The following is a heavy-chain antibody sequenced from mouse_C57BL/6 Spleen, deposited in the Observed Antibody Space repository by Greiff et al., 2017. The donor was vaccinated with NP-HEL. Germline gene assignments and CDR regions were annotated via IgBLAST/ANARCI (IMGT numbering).Heavy chain of an antibody. V-gene: IGHV2-9*01. CDR1: GFSLTSYG. CDR2: IWGGGST. D-gene: IGHD3-1*01. CDR3: AKRGYVRGYYAMDY. Sequence: VKLVESGPGLVAPSQSLSITCTVSGFSLTSYGVDWVRQPPGKGLEWLGVIWGGGSTNYNSALMSRLSISKVNSKSQVFLKMNSLHTDDTAMYYCAKRGYVRGYYAMDYWGQGTSVTVSS. J-gene: IGHJ4*01.